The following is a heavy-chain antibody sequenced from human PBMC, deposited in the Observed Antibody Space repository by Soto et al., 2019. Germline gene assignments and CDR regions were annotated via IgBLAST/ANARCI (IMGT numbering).Heavy chain of an antibody. CDR3: AREGYCSSGSCALYEKDYLGMDV. CDR2: INTYKSNT. J-gene: IGHJ6*02. CDR1: CYTFTIYF. D-gene: IGHD2-15*01. V-gene: IGHV1-18*01. Sequence: GASVNVSFKASCYTFTIYFIILLRQSPLQGLEGMGFINTYKSNTNYAQNLKGRVTMTTDTSTSIAYMEMRSLTSDDTAVYYCAREGYCSSGSCALYEKDYLGMDVWGQRTTVTVSS.